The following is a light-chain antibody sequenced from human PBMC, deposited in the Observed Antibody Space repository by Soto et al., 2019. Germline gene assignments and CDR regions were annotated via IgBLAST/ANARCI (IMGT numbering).Light chain of an antibody. CDR1: QTISSW. CDR3: QQSYSTQIP. Sequence: EIQMTQSPSTLSGSVGDRVTITCRASQTISSWLAWYQQKPGKAPKLLIYAASSLQSGVPSRFSGSGSGTDFTLTISSLQPEDFATYYCQQSYSTQIPFGQVTRLET. J-gene: IGKJ5*01. CDR2: AAS. V-gene: IGKV1-39*01.